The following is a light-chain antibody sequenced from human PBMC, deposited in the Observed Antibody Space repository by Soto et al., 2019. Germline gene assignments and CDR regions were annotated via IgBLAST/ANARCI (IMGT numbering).Light chain of an antibody. CDR1: QSISDN. J-gene: IGKJ1*01. Sequence: IVMTPSPATLSVSPGRTPTLSMRASQSISDNLAWYQQKPGQAPRLLINGASTRAPGVPARFSGSGSGTALTLTISSLQSEDFAAYYCQQHDSWPWTFGQGTKLDIK. CDR2: GAS. V-gene: IGKV3-15*01. CDR3: QQHDSWPWT.